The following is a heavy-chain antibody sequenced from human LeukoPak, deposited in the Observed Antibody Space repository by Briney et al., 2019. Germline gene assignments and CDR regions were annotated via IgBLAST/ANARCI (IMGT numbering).Heavy chain of an antibody. CDR2: ISSTGRIT. CDR3: ARTDPQLALDY. Sequence: GGSLRLSCAASGFTVSSNYMSWVRQAPGKGLEWVSYISSTGRITYYADSVKGRFTISRDNAKNSLYLQMNSLTAEDTAVYYCARTDPQLALDYWGQGTLVTVSS. V-gene: IGHV3-11*04. CDR1: GFTVSSNY. J-gene: IGHJ4*02. D-gene: IGHD6-13*01.